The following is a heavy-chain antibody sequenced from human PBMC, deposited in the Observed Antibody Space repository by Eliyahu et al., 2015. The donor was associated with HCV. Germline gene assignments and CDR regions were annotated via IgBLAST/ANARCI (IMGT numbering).Heavy chain of an antibody. CDR3: ATHPPGWTDWYFDL. D-gene: IGHD2-15*01. V-gene: IGHV3-23*01. CDR1: GFTFTNYP. CDR2: ISGRGVNT. J-gene: IGHJ2*01. Sequence: EEQLLESGGGLVQPGGSLRLSCAASGFTFTNYPMSWGRQAPGKGLEWVSAISGRGVNTYYADSVKGRFTISRDNSKSTLYLQMHSLRAEDTAVFYCATHPPGWTDWYFDLWGRGTLVTVSS.